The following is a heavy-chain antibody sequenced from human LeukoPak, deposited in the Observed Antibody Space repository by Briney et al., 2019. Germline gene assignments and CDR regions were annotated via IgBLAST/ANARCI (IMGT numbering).Heavy chain of an antibody. V-gene: IGHV3-53*01. Sequence: PGGTLRLSCAASGFTFSNHGMNWVRQAPGKGLEWVSFIYSDNTHYSDSVKGRFTTSRDNSKNTLYLQMNSLRAEDTAVYYCARRAGAYSHPYDYWGQGTLVTVSS. CDR1: GFTFSNHG. CDR2: IYSDNT. D-gene: IGHD4/OR15-4a*01. CDR3: ARRAGAYSHPYDY. J-gene: IGHJ4*02.